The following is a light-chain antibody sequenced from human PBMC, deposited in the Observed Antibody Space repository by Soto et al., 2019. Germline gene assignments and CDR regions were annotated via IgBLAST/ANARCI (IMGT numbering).Light chain of an antibody. CDR2: DVN. CDR1: SSDVGGYVY. CDR3: SSYTSTNTLV. J-gene: IGLJ2*01. Sequence: QSALTQPASVSGSPGQSITISCTGTSSDVGGYVYVSWYQQHPGKAPKLLIYDVNNRPSGVSNRFSGSKSGNTASLTISGLQAEDEADYYCSSYTSTNTLVFGGGTQLTVL. V-gene: IGLV2-14*01.